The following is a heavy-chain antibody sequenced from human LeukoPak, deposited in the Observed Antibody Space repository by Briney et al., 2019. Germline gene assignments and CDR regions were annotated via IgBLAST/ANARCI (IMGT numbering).Heavy chain of an antibody. CDR3: AKERWLVSQRHSYYGMDV. V-gene: IGHV3-30*18. Sequence: GGSLRLSCAASGFTFSSYSMNWVRQAPGKGLEWVAVISYNGSNKYYADSVKGRFTISRDNSKNTLYLQMNSLRAEDTAVYYCAKERWLVSQRHSYYGMDVWGKGTTVTVSS. D-gene: IGHD6-19*01. CDR2: ISYNGSNK. J-gene: IGHJ6*04. CDR1: GFTFSSYS.